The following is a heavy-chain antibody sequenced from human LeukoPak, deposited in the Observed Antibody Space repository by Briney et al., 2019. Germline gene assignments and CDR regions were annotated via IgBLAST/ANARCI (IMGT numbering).Heavy chain of an antibody. CDR1: GGSISSYY. CDR3: AREAYSNTFDY. CDR2: IYYSGST. J-gene: IGHJ4*02. Sequence: PSETLSLTCTVSGGSISSYYWSWIRQPPGKGLEWIGYIYYSGSTNYNPSLKSRVTISVDTSKNQFSLKLSSVTAADTAVYYCAREAYSNTFDYWGQGTLVTVSS. D-gene: IGHD4-11*01. V-gene: IGHV4-59*01.